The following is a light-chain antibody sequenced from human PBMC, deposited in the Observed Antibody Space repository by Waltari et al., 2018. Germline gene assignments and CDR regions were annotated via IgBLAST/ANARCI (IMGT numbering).Light chain of an antibody. V-gene: IGLV2-14*01. CDR1: SSDDGGYKY. Sequence: QSALTQPASVSGSPGQSITISCTGTSSDDGGYKYVSWYQQHPGKAPKVMIYDVSKRPSGVSNRCSGYKSGNTVSLTISGLQAEDEADYYCSSYTSSNTWVFGGGTKLTVL. J-gene: IGLJ3*02. CDR3: SSYTSSNTWV. CDR2: DVS.